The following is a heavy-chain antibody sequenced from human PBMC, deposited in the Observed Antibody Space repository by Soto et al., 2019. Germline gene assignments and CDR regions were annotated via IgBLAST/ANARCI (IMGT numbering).Heavy chain of an antibody. D-gene: IGHD6-13*01. V-gene: IGHV4-30-4*01. CDR3: ARHSSGHSSSWSFDY. CDR2: IYYSGST. Sequence: PSETLSLTCSVSGGSISSGDYYWSWIRQPPGKGLEWIGYIYYSGSTYYNPSLKSRVTISVDTSKNQFSLKLSSVTAADTAVYYCARHSSGHSSSWSFDYWGQGTLVTVSS. CDR1: GGSISSGDYY. J-gene: IGHJ4*02.